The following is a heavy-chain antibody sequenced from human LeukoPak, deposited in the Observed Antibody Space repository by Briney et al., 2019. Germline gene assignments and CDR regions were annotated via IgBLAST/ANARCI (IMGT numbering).Heavy chain of an antibody. J-gene: IGHJ4*02. D-gene: IGHD3-3*01. CDR1: GGSISSSSYY. CDR3: ARAGKLRFLERRDNYFDY. Sequence: PSETLSLTCTVSGGSISSSSYYWGWVRQAPGKGLEWVSYISGSSSTIYISSSSSTTYYADSVKGRFTISRDNAKNSLYLQVNSLRAEDTAVYYCARAGKLRFLERRDNYFDYWGQGTLVTVSS. V-gene: IGHV3-48*01. CDR2: ISGSSSTIYISSSSSTT.